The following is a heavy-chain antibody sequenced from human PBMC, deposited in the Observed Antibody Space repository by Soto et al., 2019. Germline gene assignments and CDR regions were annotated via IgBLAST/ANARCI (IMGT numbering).Heavy chain of an antibody. V-gene: IGHV6-1*01. CDR2: TYFRSKWYN. CDR1: GDSVSSNTAS. D-gene: IGHD5-12*01. CDR3: AKGDNLGPKTGYAFDP. J-gene: IGHJ5*02. Sequence: PSQTLSLTCAISGDSVSSNTASWNWIRQSPSRGLEWLGRTYFRSKWYNDYAVSVKSRIIINPDTSNNQFSLQLNSGTPEDTAVYFCAKGDNLGPKTGYAFDPWGQGIMVTVSS.